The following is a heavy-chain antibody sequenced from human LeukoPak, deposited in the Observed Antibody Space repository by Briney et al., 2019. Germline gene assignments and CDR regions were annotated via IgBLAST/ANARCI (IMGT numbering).Heavy chain of an antibody. V-gene: IGHV3-33*01. J-gene: IGHJ4*02. CDR3: ARDSDYYDSSAYSFRGGLHYDF. CDR2: IWHDGNYK. CDR1: GLTFSNYN. Sequence: GGSLRLSCVASGLTFSNYNMHWVRQAPGKGLEWVAVIWHDGNYKYYVDSVKGRFTISRDNSKNTVYLQMNSLGAEDTAVYLCARDSDYYDSSAYSFRGGLHYDFWGRGTLVTVS. D-gene: IGHD3-22*01.